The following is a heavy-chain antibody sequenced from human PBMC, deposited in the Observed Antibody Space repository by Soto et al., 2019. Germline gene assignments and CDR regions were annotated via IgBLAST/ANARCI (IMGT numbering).Heavy chain of an antibody. V-gene: IGHV4-59*08. D-gene: IGHD4-17*01. Sequence: SETLSLTCTVSGGSISSYYWSWIRQPPGKGLEWIGYIYYSGSTNYNPSLKSRVTTSVDTSKNQFSLKLSSVTAADTAVYYCARQTTTVVDYWGQGTLVTVSS. J-gene: IGHJ4*02. CDR2: IYYSGST. CDR1: GGSISSYY. CDR3: ARQTTTVVDY.